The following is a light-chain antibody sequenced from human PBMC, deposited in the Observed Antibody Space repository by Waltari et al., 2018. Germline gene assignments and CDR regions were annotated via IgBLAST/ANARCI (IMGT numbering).Light chain of an antibody. V-gene: IGKV3-15*01. J-gene: IGKJ5*01. CDR1: QSGGSN. Sequence: EIVMTQSPATLSVSPGESVTLSCSASQSGGSNLAWYQQQPGQAPRLLIHGASTRATGITDRFSGSGSGTEFTLTISSLQSEDFAVYYCQQYKSWSITFGPGTRLEIK. CDR3: QQYKSWSIT. CDR2: GAS.